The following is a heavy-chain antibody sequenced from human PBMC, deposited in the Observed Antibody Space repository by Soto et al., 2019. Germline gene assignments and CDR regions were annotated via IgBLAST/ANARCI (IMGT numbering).Heavy chain of an antibody. J-gene: IGHJ4*02. V-gene: IGHV4-30-2*01. CDR2: IYHSGST. CDR1: GGSISSGDYY. Sequence: SEILSLTCTVSGGSISSGDYYWSWIRQPPGKGLEWIGYIYHSGSTYYNPSLKSRVTISVDGSKNQFSLKLSSVTAADTAVYYCAGGIAARPLGYWGQGTLVTVSS. CDR3: AGGIAARPLGY. D-gene: IGHD6-6*01.